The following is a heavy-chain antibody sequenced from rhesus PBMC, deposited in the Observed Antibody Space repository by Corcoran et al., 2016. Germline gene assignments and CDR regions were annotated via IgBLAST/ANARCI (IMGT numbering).Heavy chain of an antibody. CDR3: ARGRHSEYFDF. J-gene: IGHJ1*01. Sequence: QVQLQESGPGLVKPSETLSLTCAVSGYSISSNYWSWIRQPPGKGLEWIGYIFGSSGITYSNPSLKSRVTISTDTSKNQFSLKLSSVTAADTAVYYCARGRHSEYFDFWGQGARVTVSS. CDR1: GYSISSNY. V-gene: IGHV4-165*01. CDR2: IFGSSGIT.